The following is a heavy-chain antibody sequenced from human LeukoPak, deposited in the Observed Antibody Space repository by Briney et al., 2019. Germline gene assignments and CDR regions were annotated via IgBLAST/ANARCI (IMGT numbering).Heavy chain of an antibody. Sequence: GRSLRLSCAASGFTFSSYGMHWVRQAPGKGLEWVAVIWYDGSNKYYADSVKGRFTISRDHAKNSLYLQMNRLRAEDTAVYYCASAYPVGYWGQGTLVTVSS. D-gene: IGHD3-16*01. J-gene: IGHJ4*02. CDR3: ASAYPVGY. V-gene: IGHV3-33*03. CDR1: GFTFSSYG. CDR2: IWYDGSNK.